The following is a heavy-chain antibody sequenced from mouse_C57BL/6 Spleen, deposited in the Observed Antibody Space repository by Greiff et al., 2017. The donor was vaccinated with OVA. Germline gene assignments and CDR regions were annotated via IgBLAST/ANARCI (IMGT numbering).Heavy chain of an antibody. CDR1: GYTFTSYG. J-gene: IGHJ4*01. CDR2: IYLRSGNT. Sequence: VQLQESGAELAWPGASVMLSCKASGYTFTSYGISWVKQRTGQGLEWIGEIYLRSGNTYYNEKFKGKATLTADKSSSTAYMELRSLSSEDSAVYFCAGDPYAMDYWGQGTSVTVSS. V-gene: IGHV1-81*01. CDR3: AGDPYAMDY.